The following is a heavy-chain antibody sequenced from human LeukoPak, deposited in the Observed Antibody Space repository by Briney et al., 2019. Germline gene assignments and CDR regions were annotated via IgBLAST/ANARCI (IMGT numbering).Heavy chain of an antibody. CDR3: AKWGNCSGGSCYSPDDAFDI. J-gene: IGHJ3*02. CDR1: GFTFSSYA. D-gene: IGHD2-15*01. CDR2: ISGSGGST. V-gene: IGHV3-23*01. Sequence: PGGSLRLSCAASGFTFSSYAMSWVRQAPGKGLEWVSAISGSGGSTYYADSVKGRFTISRDNSKNTLYLQMNSLRAEDTAVYYCAKWGNCSGGSCYSPDDAFDIWGQGTMVTVSS.